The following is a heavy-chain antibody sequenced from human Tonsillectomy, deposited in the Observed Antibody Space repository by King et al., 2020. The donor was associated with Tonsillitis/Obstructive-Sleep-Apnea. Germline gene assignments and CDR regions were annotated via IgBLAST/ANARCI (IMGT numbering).Heavy chain of an antibody. V-gene: IGHV1-2*06. Sequence: QLVQSGAEVKKPGASVKVSCKASGYTFTGYYMHWGRQAPGQGLEWMGRIIPNTGGTNYLQKFQGRCTMTRETSISTVYMELTRLTSDDTAVYYCAREYNGYDSYFDYWGQGTLVTVSS. CDR2: IIPNTGGT. CDR3: AREYNGYDSYFDY. J-gene: IGHJ4*02. D-gene: IGHD5-12*01. CDR1: GYTFTGYY.